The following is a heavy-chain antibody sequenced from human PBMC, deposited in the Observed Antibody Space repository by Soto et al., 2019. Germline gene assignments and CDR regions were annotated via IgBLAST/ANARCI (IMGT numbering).Heavy chain of an antibody. CDR2: ISSNGSST. D-gene: IGHD6-19*01. V-gene: IGHV3-23*01. CDR1: GFTFSSYA. J-gene: IGHJ4*02. Sequence: GGFLRLSCAASGFTFSSYAMSWVRQAPGKGLVWVSRISSNGSSTNYADSVKGRFTISRDNAKNTLYLQMNSLRAEDTAVYYCAIAVAGTVFDYWGQGTLVTVSS. CDR3: AIAVAGTVFDY.